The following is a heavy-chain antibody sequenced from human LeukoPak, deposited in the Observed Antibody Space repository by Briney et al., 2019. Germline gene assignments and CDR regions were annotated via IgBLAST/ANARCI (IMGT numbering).Heavy chain of an antibody. CDR3: ADLGDYGVG. D-gene: IGHD4-17*01. Sequence: GGSLRLSCAASGFTFRNAWMSWVRQAPGKGPEWAGRIKSRADGGTIEYAAPVKSRFSISRDDSKNTLYLQINSLNTEDTAVYYCADLGDYGVGWGQGTLVTVSS. CDR1: GFTFRNAW. J-gene: IGHJ4*02. V-gene: IGHV3-15*01. CDR2: IKSRADGGTI.